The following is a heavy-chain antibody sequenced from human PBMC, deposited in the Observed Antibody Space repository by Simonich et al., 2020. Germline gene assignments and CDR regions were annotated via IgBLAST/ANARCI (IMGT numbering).Heavy chain of an antibody. J-gene: IGHJ3*02. CDR1: GYSISRGYY. D-gene: IGHD1-26*01. Sequence: QVQLQESGPGLVKPSETLSLTCAVSGYSISRGYYWGWIRQPPGKGLEWIGSSYHSGSTSYNPSLKSRVTISVDTSKNQFSLKLSSVTAADTAVYYCARVGGPDAFDIWGQGTMVTVSS. CDR2: SYHSGST. CDR3: ARVGGPDAFDI. V-gene: IGHV4-38-2*01.